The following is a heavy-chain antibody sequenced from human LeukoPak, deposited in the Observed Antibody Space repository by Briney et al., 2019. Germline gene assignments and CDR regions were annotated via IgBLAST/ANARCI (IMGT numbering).Heavy chain of an antibody. V-gene: IGHV3-64*04. J-gene: IGHJ4*02. CDR3: AKESSGYYFDY. D-gene: IGHD3-22*01. Sequence: GGSLRLSCSASGFTFSSYAMHWVRQAPGKGLEYVSAISGSGGSTYYADSVKGRFTISRDNSKNTLYLQMNSLRAEDTAVYYCAKESSGYYFDYWGQGTLVTVSS. CDR2: ISGSGGST. CDR1: GFTFSSYA.